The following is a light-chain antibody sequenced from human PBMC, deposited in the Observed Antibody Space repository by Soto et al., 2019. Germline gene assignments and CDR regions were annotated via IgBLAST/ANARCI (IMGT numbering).Light chain of an antibody. CDR3: AAWDDSLNGYV. V-gene: IGLV1-44*01. CDR1: SSNIGSNT. J-gene: IGLJ1*01. CDR2: ANN. Sequence: QSALTQPPSASGTPGQRVTMSCSGSSSNIGSNTVNWYQQLPGTAPKLLIHANNQRPSGVPDRFSGSKSGTSASLAISWLQSEEADYYCAAWDDSLNGYVFGTGTKVTVL.